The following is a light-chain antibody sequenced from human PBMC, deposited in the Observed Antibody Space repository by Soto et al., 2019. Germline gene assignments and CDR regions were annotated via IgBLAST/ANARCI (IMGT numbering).Light chain of an antibody. CDR2: GAS. Sequence: EIVLTQSPGTLSLSPGERATLSCRPSQSVSSDSLAWYQQKPGQAPRLLIFGASSRATGIPDRFSGSGSGTDYTLTIRRLDPEDFAVYYCQQYGSSPLTFGGGTKVEIK. CDR1: QSVSSDS. J-gene: IGKJ4*01. V-gene: IGKV3-20*01. CDR3: QQYGSSPLT.